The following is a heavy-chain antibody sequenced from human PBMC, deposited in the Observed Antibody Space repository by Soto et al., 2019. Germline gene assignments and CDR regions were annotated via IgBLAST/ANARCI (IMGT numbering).Heavy chain of an antibody. D-gene: IGHD3-9*01. V-gene: IGHV3-21*01. J-gene: IGHJ3*02. CDR2: ISSSSSYI. CDR3: ARVAHWSLTGYDAFDI. CDR1: GFTFSSYS. Sequence: PGGSLRLSCAASGFTFSSYSMNWVRQAPGKGLEWVSSISSSSSYIYYADSVKGRFTISRDNAKNSLYLQMNSLRAEDTAVYYCARVAHWSLTGYDAFDIWGQGTMVTVSS.